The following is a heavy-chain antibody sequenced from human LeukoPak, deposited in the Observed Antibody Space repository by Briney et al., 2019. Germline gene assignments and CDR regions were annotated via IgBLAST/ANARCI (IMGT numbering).Heavy chain of an antibody. CDR3: AKVRDSSSWYLDY. CDR2: ISGSGGST. J-gene: IGHJ4*02. V-gene: IGHV3-23*01. CDR1: GFTFSSYA. Sequence: QAGGSLRLSCAASGFTFSSYAMSWVRQAPGKGLEWVSAISGSGGSTYYADSVKGRFTISRDNSKNTLYLQMNSLRAEDTAVYFCAKVRDSSSWYLDYWGQGTLVTVSS. D-gene: IGHD6-13*01.